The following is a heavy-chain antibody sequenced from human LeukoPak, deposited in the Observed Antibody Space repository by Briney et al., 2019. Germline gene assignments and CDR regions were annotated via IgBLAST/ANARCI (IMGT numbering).Heavy chain of an antibody. Sequence: ASVKVSCKASGYTFTGYYMHWVRQAPGQGLEWMGWINPNSGGTNYAQKFQGWVTMTRDTSISTAYMELSRLRSDDTAVYYCARGGPIVGGGKLLGFFGYWGQGTLVTVSS. J-gene: IGHJ4*02. CDR2: INPNSGGT. CDR3: ARGGPIVGGGKLLGFFGY. CDR1: GYTFTGYY. D-gene: IGHD2-15*01. V-gene: IGHV1-2*04.